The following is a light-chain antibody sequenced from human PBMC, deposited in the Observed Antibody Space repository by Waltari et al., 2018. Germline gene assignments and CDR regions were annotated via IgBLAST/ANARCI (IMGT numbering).Light chain of an antibody. V-gene: IGLV2-14*03. CDR3: SSYSTSSSLIL. Sequence: QSALSQPASVSGSPGQSITISCTGASSDVGGHVYVSWYQHHPGKAPTLIIRDVNNLPSGVSNPFSGSKSGNTASLTISGLQAEDEADYYCSSYSTSSSLILFGEGTKVTVL. J-gene: IGLJ2*01. CDR1: SSDVGGHVY. CDR2: DVN.